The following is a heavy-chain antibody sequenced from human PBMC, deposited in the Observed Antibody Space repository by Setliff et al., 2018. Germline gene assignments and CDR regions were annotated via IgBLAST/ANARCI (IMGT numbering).Heavy chain of an antibody. D-gene: IGHD1-20*01. CDR3: ASPPIRQYNYYMDV. J-gene: IGHJ6*04. V-gene: IGHV3-11*01. CDR2: ISSIGRLI. Sequence: SCKASGYTFTDYYMHWVRQAPGKGLEWISYISSIGRLIHYADSVKGRFTVFRGNAGNSVHLQMNNLRVDDAAIYYCASPPIRQYNYYMDVWGKGTTVTVSS. CDR1: GYTFTDYY.